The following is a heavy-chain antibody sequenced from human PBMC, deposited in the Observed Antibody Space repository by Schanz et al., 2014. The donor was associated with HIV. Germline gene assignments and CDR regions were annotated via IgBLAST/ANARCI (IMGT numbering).Heavy chain of an antibody. CDR2: IYSNTST. CDR3: GREGMEQMVNILDV. D-gene: IGHD6-13*01. Sequence: QVQLQESGPGLVRPSQTLSLSCSVSGVSVSSVGYFWAWIRLHPERGLESLGHIYSNTSTSSNPALKGRLSISVDTSNKQFSLKMTSVTVADTAVYYGGREGMEQMVNILDVWGQGTRVNVSS. V-gene: IGHV4-31*02. J-gene: IGHJ6*02. CDR1: GVSVSSVGYF.